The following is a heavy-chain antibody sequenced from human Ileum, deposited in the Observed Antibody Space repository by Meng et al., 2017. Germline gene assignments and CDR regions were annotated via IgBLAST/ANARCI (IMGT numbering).Heavy chain of an antibody. D-gene: IGHD3-22*01. Sequence: VRVLCSWGGVVHAGRALRISVGDSGFGFCSFGIGLVRHAPGKGLGWVSGICGNGGTIDYADSVKGRFTMSRDKAKNMLYLQMDSLRVEDTAVYYCVTDSSPYYRWNYWGQGTLVTVSS. CDR1: GFGFCSFG. J-gene: IGHJ4*02. CDR2: ICGNGGTI. CDR3: VTDSSPYYRWNY. V-gene: IGHV3-23*01.